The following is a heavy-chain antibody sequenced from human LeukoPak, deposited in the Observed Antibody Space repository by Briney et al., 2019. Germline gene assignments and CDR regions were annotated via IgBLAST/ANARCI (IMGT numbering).Heavy chain of an antibody. Sequence: ASVKVSCKASGYTFTGYYMHWVRQAPGQGLEWMGWINPNNGGTNYAQKFQGRVTMTRDTSISTAYMELSRLTSDDTAVYYCAGSSILRRPNFPAVWGKGTTVTVSS. V-gene: IGHV1-2*02. J-gene: IGHJ6*04. CDR3: AGSSILRRPNFPAV. D-gene: IGHD4-17*01. CDR1: GYTFTGYY. CDR2: INPNNGGT.